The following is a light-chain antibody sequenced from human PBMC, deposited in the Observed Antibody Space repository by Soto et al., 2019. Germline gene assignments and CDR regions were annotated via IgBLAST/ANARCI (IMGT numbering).Light chain of an antibody. CDR2: EVS. V-gene: IGLV2-14*01. Sequence: QSVLTQPASVSGSPGQSITVSCTGSSSDVGAYNYVSWYQQHPGKAPKLMIYEVSNRPSGVSNRFSGSKSGNTASLTISGLQAEDEADYYCSSYRSSSTPYVFGTWTKVTVL. CDR3: SSYRSSSTPYV. CDR1: SSDVGAYNY. J-gene: IGLJ1*01.